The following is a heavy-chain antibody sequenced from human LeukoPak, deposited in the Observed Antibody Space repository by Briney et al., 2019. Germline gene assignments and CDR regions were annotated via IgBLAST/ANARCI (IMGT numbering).Heavy chain of an antibody. V-gene: IGHV4-39*07. CDR1: GDSISSSDYY. J-gene: IGHJ5*02. CDR3: ARGGVVIDPTINWFDP. D-gene: IGHD3-3*01. CDR2: IYHSGSS. Sequence: SETLSLTCTVSGDSISSSDYYWGWIRQPPGKGVEWIGSIYHSGSSYSNPSLKSRVTISVDTSKNQVSLQLSSVTAADTAVYYCARGGVVIDPTINWFDPWGHGTLVTVSS.